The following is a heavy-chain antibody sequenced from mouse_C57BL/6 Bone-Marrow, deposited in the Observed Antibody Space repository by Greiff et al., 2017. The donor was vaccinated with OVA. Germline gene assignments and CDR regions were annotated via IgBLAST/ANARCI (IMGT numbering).Heavy chain of an antibody. CDR3: ARPTTVVATRYFDV. Sequence: VQLQQPGAELVRPGTSVKLSCKASGYTFTSYWMHWVKQRPGQGLEWIGVIDPSDSYTNYNQKFKGKATLTVDTSSSTAYMQISSLTSEDSAVYYCARPTTVVATRYFDVWGTGTTVTVSS. J-gene: IGHJ1*03. D-gene: IGHD1-1*01. V-gene: IGHV1-59*01. CDR1: GYTFTSYW. CDR2: IDPSDSYT.